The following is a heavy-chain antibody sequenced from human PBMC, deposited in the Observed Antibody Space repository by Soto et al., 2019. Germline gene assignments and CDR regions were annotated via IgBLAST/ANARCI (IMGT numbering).Heavy chain of an antibody. D-gene: IGHD3-3*01. CDR2: IYYSGST. CDR3: ARARDTIFGVVSYFDY. Sequence: QVQLQESGPGLVKPSETLSLTCTVSGGSISSYYWSWIRQPPGKGLEWIGYIYYSGSTNYHPSLKSRVTISVDTSKNQFSLKLSSVTAADTAVYYCARARDTIFGVVSYFDYWGQGTLVTVSS. CDR1: GGSISSYY. V-gene: IGHV4-59*01. J-gene: IGHJ4*02.